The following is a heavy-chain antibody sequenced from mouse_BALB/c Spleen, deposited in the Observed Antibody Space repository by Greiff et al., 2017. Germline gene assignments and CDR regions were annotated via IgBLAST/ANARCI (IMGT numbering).Heavy chain of an antibody. CDR3: ARHTTARDYYAMDY. J-gene: IGHJ4*01. CDR1: GYTFTDYV. Sequence: VQLQQSGPELVKPGASVKMSCKASGYTFTDYVISWVKQRTGQGLEWIGEIHPNSGNTNYNEKFKGKATLTVDTSSSTAYVDLSSLTSEDSAVYYCARHTTARDYYAMDYWGQGTSVTVSS. CDR2: IHPNSGNT. D-gene: IGHD1-2*01. V-gene: IGHV1-81*01.